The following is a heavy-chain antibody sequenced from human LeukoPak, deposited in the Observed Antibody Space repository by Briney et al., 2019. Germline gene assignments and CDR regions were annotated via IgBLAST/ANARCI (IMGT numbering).Heavy chain of an antibody. CDR2: INPSGGST. Sequence: ASVKVSCKASGYTFTSYYMHWVRQAPGQGLEWMALINPSGGSTSYVQKFQGRVTMTRDTSTSTVYMELSSLRSEDTAVYYCARGGNPLYGLDCWGQGTLVSVSS. J-gene: IGHJ4*02. D-gene: IGHD1-14*01. CDR3: ARGGNPLYGLDC. CDR1: GYTFTSYY. V-gene: IGHV1-46*01.